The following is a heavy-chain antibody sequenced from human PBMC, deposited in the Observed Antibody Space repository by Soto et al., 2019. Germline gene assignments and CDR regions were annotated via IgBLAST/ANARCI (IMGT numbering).Heavy chain of an antibody. CDR1: GVSMTSSNW. D-gene: IGHD1-26*01. CDR3: ARSEATGLDY. V-gene: IGHV4-4*02. Sequence: SETLSLTCTVSGVSMTSSNWWNWVRQSPGKGLEWIGEAHHSGRTNYNPSLKSRVTISVDKSKNHFSLKLSSVTAADTAVYYCARSEATGLDYWGQGTLVTVS. J-gene: IGHJ4*02. CDR2: AHHSGRT.